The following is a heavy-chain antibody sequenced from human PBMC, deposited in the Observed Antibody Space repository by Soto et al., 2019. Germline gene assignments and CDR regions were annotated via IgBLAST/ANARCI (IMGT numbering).Heavy chain of an antibody. CDR2: IYSGGST. V-gene: IGHV3-53*01. D-gene: IGHD4-17*01. Sequence: GGSLRLSCAASGFTVSSNYMSWVRQAPGKGLEWVSVIYSGGSTYYADSVKCRFTISRDNSKNTLYLQMNSLSAEDTAVYYCARDWGEYIRFDGFDIWGQGTMVTVSS. CDR1: GFTVSSNY. CDR3: ARDWGEYIRFDGFDI. J-gene: IGHJ3*02.